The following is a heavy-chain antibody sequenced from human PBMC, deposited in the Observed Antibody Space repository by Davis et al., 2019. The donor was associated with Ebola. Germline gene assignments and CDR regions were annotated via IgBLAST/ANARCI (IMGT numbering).Heavy chain of an antibody. Sequence: SDTLSLTCTVSGGSISSSSYYWGWIRQPPGKGLAWIGSIYYSGSTYYNPSLMSRVTISVDTSKNQFSLKLSSVTAADTAMYYCARRGTSSWYAGWFDPWGQGTLVTVSS. J-gene: IGHJ5*02. D-gene: IGHD6-13*01. CDR2: IYYSGST. V-gene: IGHV4-39*07. CDR1: GGSISSSSYY. CDR3: ARRGTSSWYAGWFDP.